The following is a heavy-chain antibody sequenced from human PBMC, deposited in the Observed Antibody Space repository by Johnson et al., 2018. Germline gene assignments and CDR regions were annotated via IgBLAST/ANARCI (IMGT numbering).Heavy chain of an antibody. CDR3: VKEGREGGGTYWSHNYYYFDV. V-gene: IGHV3-30*18. D-gene: IGHD1-26*01. CDR1: GFTFRYYA. CDR2: ISSTDRNE. J-gene: IGHJ6*03. Sequence: QVQLQESGGGAVHPGGSLRLSCATSGFTFRYYAMHWVRQAPGKGLEWVAVISSTDRNEFYTDSVKGRFSIPRDDSKNTLYLQMNSLRVEDTALDYCVKEGREGGGTYWSHNYYYFDVWGKGTTVTVSS.